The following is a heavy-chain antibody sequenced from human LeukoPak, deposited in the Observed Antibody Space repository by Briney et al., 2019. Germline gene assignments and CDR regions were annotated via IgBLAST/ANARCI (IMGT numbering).Heavy chain of an antibody. D-gene: IGHD2-21*02. V-gene: IGHV1-69*06. J-gene: IGHJ4*02. CDR3: AREGGGDPFDY. CDR2: IIPIFGTA. CDR1: GGTFSSYA. Sequence: SVRVSCKASGGTFSSYAISWVRQAPGRGLEWMGGIIPIFGTANYAQKFQGRVTITADKSTSTAYMELSSLRSEDTAVYYCAREGGGDPFDYWGQGTLVTVSS.